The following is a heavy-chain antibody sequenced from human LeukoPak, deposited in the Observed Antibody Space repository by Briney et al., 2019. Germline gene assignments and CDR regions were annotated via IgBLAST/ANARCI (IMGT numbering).Heavy chain of an antibody. D-gene: IGHD6-13*01. CDR2: IIPIFGTA. CDR1: GGTFSSYA. CDR3: ARALGDSSSWYAFDI. V-gene: IGHV1-69*01. J-gene: IGHJ3*02. Sequence: SVKVSCKASGGTFSSYAISWVRQAPGQGLEWMGGIIPIFGTANYAQKFQGRVTITADESTSTAYMKLSSLRSEDTAVYYCARALGDSSSWYAFDIWAQGTMVIVSS.